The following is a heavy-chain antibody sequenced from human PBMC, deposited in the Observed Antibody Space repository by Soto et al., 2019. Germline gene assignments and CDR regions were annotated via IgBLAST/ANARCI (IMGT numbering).Heavy chain of an antibody. CDR1: GFTFSSYA. CDR2: IGGSGGST. J-gene: IGHJ4*02. D-gene: IGHD5-18*01. Sequence: PGGSLRLSCAASGFTFSSYAMSWVRQAPGKGLEWVSAIGGSGGSTYYADSVKGRLTISRDNSKNTLYLQVNSLRAEDKAVYYCAKVLDASMVVNGYLYWGQGTLVTVSS. V-gene: IGHV3-23*01. CDR3: AKVLDASMVVNGYLY.